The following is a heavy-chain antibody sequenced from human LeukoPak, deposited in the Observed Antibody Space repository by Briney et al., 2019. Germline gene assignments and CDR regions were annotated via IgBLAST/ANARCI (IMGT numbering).Heavy chain of an antibody. CDR2: INSDETTT. J-gene: IGHJ3*02. D-gene: IGHD3-9*01. V-gene: IGHV3-74*01. CDR1: GFTLSNYW. Sequence: GGSLRLSCAASGFTLSNYWMHWVRQAPGKGLVWVSRINSDETTTNYADSVKGRFTISRDNAKNTLYLQMNSLRAEDTAIYYCGGDRYDILAGYNPLGAVDIWGQGTMATVSS. CDR3: GGDRYDILAGYNPLGAVDI.